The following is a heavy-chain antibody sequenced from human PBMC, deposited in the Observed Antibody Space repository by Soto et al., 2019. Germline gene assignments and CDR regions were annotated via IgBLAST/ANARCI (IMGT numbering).Heavy chain of an antibody. CDR1: GFTFSSYS. CDR2: ISSSSSTI. Sequence: EVQLVESGGGLVQPGGSLRLSCAASGFTFSSYSMNWVRQAPGKGLEWVSYISSSSSTIYYADSVKGRFTISRDNAKNPLVRQLSSLRTADTYVSYGARDINYCLFDYWGQGTLVTVSS. V-gene: IGHV3-48*01. D-gene: IGHD1-7*01. J-gene: IGHJ4*02. CDR3: ARDINYCLFDY.